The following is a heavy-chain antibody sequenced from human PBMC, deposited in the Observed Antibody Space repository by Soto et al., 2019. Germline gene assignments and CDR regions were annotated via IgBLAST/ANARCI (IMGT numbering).Heavy chain of an antibody. CDR1: GGTFSSYA. CDR2: IIPIFGTA. V-gene: IGHV1-69*13. J-gene: IGHJ6*02. D-gene: IGHD3-22*01. Sequence: SVKVSCKASGGTFSSYAISWVRQAPGQGLEWMGGIIPIFGTANYAQKFQGRVTITADESTSTAYMELSSLRSEDTAVYYCARLYYYDSILNYYYGMDVWGQGTTVTVSS. CDR3: ARLYYYDSILNYYYGMDV.